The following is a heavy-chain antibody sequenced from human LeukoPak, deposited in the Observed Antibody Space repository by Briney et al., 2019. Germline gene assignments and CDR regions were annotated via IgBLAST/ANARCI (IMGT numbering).Heavy chain of an antibody. J-gene: IGHJ4*02. D-gene: IGHD5-24*01. CDR3: ARVDEMATIY. CDR1: GGSISSGGYY. Sequence: SETLSLTCTDSGGSISSGGYYWSWIRQHPGKGLEWIGYIYYSGSTYYNPSLKSRVTISVDTSKNQFSLKLSSVTAADTAVYYCARVDEMATIYWGQGTLVTVSS. CDR2: IYYSGST. V-gene: IGHV4-31*03.